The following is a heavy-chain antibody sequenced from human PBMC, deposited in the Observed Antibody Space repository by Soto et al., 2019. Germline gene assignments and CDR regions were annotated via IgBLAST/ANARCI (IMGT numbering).Heavy chain of an antibody. CDR3: ARGFLGFDGDFVDY. CDR1: GFTFSSYE. V-gene: IGHV3-48*03. D-gene: IGHD4-17*01. CDR2: ISSSCSTI. J-gene: IGHJ4*02. Sequence: PGGSLRLSCAASGFTFSSYEMNWVRQAPGKGLEWVSYISSSCSTIYYADSVKGRFTISRDNAKNSLYLQMNSLRAEDTAVYYCARGFLGFDGDFVDYWGQGTLVTVSS.